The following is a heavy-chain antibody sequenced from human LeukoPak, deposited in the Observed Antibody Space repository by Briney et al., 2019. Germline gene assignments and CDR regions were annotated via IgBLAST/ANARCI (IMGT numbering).Heavy chain of an antibody. Sequence: GGSLRLSCAASGFTFDDYAMHWVRQAPGKGLEWVSYISSSSSTIYYADSVKGRFTISRDNAKNSLYLQMNSLRDEDTAVYYCARDLGYSSSSQRDYWGQGTLVTVSS. CDR1: GFTFDDYA. J-gene: IGHJ4*02. CDR2: ISSSSSTI. V-gene: IGHV3-48*02. CDR3: ARDLGYSSSSQRDY. D-gene: IGHD6-6*01.